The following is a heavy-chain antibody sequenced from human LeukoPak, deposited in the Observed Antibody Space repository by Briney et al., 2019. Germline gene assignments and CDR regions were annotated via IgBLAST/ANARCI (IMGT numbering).Heavy chain of an antibody. CDR2: IYSGGST. CDR3: ARDVNGWTLRAPN. Sequence: PGGSLRLSCAASGFTFSSYAMSWVRQAPGKGLEWVSVIYSGGSTYYADSVKGRFTISRDNSKNTLYLQMNSLRAEDTAVYYCARDVNGWTLRAPNWGQGTLVTVSS. CDR1: GFTFSSYA. J-gene: IGHJ4*02. V-gene: IGHV3-53*01. D-gene: IGHD6-19*01.